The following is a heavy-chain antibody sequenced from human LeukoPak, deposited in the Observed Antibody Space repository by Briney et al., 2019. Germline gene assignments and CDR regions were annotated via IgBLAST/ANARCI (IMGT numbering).Heavy chain of an antibody. CDR1: GVSISSSSYY. Sequence: PSETLSLTCTVSGVSISSSSYYWGWIRQPPGKGLEWIGTIYYSGTTHYNPSLKSRVTISVDTSKNQLSLKLSSVTAADTAAYYCARRRGIVAAASFDYWGQGTLVTVSS. CDR2: IYYSGTT. CDR3: ARRRGIVAAASFDY. D-gene: IGHD6-13*01. V-gene: IGHV4-39*01. J-gene: IGHJ4*02.